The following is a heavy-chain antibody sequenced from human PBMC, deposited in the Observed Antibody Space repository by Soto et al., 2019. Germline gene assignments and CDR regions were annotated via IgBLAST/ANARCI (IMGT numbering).Heavy chain of an antibody. V-gene: IGHV3-21*01. CDR3: ARDLGYYDSSGRRSAFDI. Sequence: EVQLVESRGGLVKPGGSLRLSCAASGFTFSSYSMNWVRQAPGKGLEWVSSISSSSSYIYYADSVKGRFTISRDNAKNSLYLQMNSLRAEDTAVYYCARDLGYYDSSGRRSAFDIWGQGTMVTVSS. CDR2: ISSSSSYI. CDR1: GFTFSSYS. J-gene: IGHJ3*02. D-gene: IGHD3-22*01.